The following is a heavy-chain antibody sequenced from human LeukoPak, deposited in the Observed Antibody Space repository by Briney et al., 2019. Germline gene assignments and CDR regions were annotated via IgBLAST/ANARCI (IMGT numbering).Heavy chain of an antibody. D-gene: IGHD2-15*01. CDR1: GGSISSYY. CDR2: IYYSGST. Sequence: SETLSLTCTVSGGSISSYYWSWIRQPPGKGLEWIGYIYYSGSTNYNPSLKSRVTISVDTSKNQFSLKLSSVPAADTAVYYCARGRLGYCSGGSCYTDWPFDYWGQGTLVTVSS. V-gene: IGHV4-59*01. J-gene: IGHJ4*02. CDR3: ARGRLGYCSGGSCYTDWPFDY.